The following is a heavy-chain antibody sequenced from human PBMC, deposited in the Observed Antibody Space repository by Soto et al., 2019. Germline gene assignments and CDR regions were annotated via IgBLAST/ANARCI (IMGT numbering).Heavy chain of an antibody. CDR2: IIPIFGTA. D-gene: IGHD3-10*01. V-gene: IGHV1-69*13. J-gene: IGHJ6*02. CDR3: AAGVLWFGERYYYGMDV. Sequence: SVKVSCKASGGTFSSYAISWMRQAPGQGLEWMGGIIPIFGTANYAQKFQGGVTITADESTSTAYMELSSLRSEDTAVYYCAAGVLWFGERYYYGMDVWGQGTTVTVSS. CDR1: GGTFSSYA.